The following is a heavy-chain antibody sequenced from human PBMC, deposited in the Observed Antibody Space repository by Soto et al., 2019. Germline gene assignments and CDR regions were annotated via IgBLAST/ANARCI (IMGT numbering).Heavy chain of an antibody. D-gene: IGHD4-17*01. V-gene: IGHV3-7*03. CDR1: GFPFSNYW. Sequence: SLRLSWAPSGFPFSNYWMRWVSQAPGQGLEWVASIKQDGSVKHDVDSVKGRFTISRDNAEKSLHLQMNSLRAEDTAVYYCAKLRGDYTVFDYWGQGARVTASS. CDR3: AKLRGDYTVFDY. CDR2: IKQDGSVK. J-gene: IGHJ4*02.